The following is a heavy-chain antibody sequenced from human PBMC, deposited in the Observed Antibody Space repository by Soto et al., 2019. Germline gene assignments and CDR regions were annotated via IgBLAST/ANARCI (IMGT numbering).Heavy chain of an antibody. CDR3: ARDKGYCSSTSCWGMDV. V-gene: IGHV3-21*01. J-gene: IGHJ6*02. CDR1: GFTFSSYS. D-gene: IGHD2-2*01. Sequence: PGGSLRLSCAASGFTFSSYSMNWVRQAPGKGLEWVSSISSSSYIYYADSVKGRFTISRDNAKNSLYLQMNSLRAEDTAVYYCARDKGYCSSTSCWGMDVWGQGTTVTVSS. CDR2: ISSSSYI.